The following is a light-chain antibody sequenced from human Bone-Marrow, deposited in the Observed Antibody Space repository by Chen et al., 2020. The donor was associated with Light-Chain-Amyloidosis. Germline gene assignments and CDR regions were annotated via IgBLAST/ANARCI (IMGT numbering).Light chain of an antibody. CDR2: DDS. CDR3: QVWDRSSDRPV. J-gene: IGLJ3*02. Sequence: SYVLTQPSSVSVAPGQTATIACGGNNIVSTSVHRYQQTPGQAPLLVGYDDSDRPSGIPERLSGSNSGNTATLTISRVEAGDEADYYCQVWDRSSDRPVFGGGTKLTVL. V-gene: IGLV3-21*02. CDR1: NIVSTS.